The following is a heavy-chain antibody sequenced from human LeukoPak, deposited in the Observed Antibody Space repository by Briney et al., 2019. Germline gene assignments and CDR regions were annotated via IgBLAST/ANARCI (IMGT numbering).Heavy chain of an antibody. J-gene: IGHJ6*02. Sequence: GGSLRLSCAASGFTFTNYAMSWVRQAPGKGLEWVSSISSISNYIYYVDSVKGRFTISRDNTKNSLYLQMNSLRAEDTAVYHCARDPHGVGPPAPRGYYGLDVWGQGTTVTVSS. CDR2: ISSISNYI. CDR1: GFTFTNYA. D-gene: IGHD2-2*01. CDR3: ARDPHGVGPPAPRGYYGLDV. V-gene: IGHV3-21*01.